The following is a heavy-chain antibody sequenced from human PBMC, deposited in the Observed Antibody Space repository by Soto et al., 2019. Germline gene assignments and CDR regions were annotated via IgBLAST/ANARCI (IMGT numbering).Heavy chain of an antibody. CDR2: IIPILGIA. D-gene: IGHD2-15*01. CDR3: ARVIPDCSGGSCYSDAFDI. V-gene: IGHV1-69*02. J-gene: IGHJ3*02. Sequence: ASVKVSCKASGGTFSSYTISWVRQAPGQGLEWMGRIIPILGIANYAQKFQGRVTITADKSTSTAYMELSSLRSEDTAVYYCARVIPDCSGGSCYSDAFDIWGQGTMVTVSS. CDR1: GGTFSSYT.